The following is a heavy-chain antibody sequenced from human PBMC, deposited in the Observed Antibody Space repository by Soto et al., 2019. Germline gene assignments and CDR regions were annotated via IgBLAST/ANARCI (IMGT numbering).Heavy chain of an antibody. CDR1: GGSISSSSYY. J-gene: IGHJ4*02. V-gene: IGHV4-39*01. Sequence: SETLSLTCTVSGGSISSSSYYWGWIRQPPGKGLEWIGSIYYSGSTYYNPSLKSRVTISVDTSKNQFSLKLSSVTAADTAVYYCARHRAFDPVDYWGQGTLVTVSS. CDR3: ARHRAFDPVDY. D-gene: IGHD3-16*01. CDR2: IYYSGST.